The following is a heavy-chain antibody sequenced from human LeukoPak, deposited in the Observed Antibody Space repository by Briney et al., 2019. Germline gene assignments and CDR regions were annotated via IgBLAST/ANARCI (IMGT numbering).Heavy chain of an antibody. CDR3: AKEPLYYY. CDR2: ISGDTT. D-gene: IGHD2-21*01. V-gene: IGHV3-23*01. CDR1: RFTFSSYT. Sequence: GGSLRLSCAASRFTFSSYTMSWVRQAPGQGLEWVSAISGDTTYYADSVKGRFTISRDNSKNTLYLQMNSLRAEDTAVYYCAKEPLYYYWGQGTLVTVSS. J-gene: IGHJ4*02.